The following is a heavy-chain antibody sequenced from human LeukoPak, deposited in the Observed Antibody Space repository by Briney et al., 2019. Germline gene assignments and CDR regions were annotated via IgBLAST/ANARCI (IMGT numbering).Heavy chain of an antibody. V-gene: IGHV4-30-4*01. CDR2: IYYSGST. Sequence: SETLSLTCTVSGGSISSGDYYWSWIRQPPGKGLEWIGYIYYSGSTNYNPSLKSRVTISVDRSKNQFSLKLSSVTAADTAVYYCARGVSSSWSNSPGEYFQHWGQGTLVTVSS. D-gene: IGHD6-13*01. J-gene: IGHJ1*01. CDR1: GGSISSGDYY. CDR3: ARGVSSSWSNSPGEYFQH.